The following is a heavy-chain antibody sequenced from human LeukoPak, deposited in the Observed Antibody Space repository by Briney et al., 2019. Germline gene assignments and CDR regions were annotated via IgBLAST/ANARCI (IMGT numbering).Heavy chain of an antibody. Sequence: GGTLRLSCAASGFTFSSYGMSWVRQAPGKGLEWVSSISSSSSYIYYADSVKGRFTISRDNAKNSLYLQMNSLRAEDTAVYYCARARLYSSGWFGEGDYYYMDVWGKGTTVTVSS. J-gene: IGHJ6*03. CDR1: GFTFSSYG. V-gene: IGHV3-21*01. CDR2: ISSSSSYI. D-gene: IGHD6-19*01. CDR3: ARARLYSSGWFGEGDYYYMDV.